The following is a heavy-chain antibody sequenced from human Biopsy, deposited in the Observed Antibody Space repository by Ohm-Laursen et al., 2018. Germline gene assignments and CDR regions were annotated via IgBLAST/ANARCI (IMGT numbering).Heavy chain of an antibody. D-gene: IGHD3-22*01. J-gene: IGHJ6*02. V-gene: IGHV4-59*12. CDR1: GGSISGSS. CDR2: ISYSGST. Sequence: SDTLSLTCTVSGGSISGSSWSWIRQAPGRGLEWVGYISYSGSTSNNPSLKSRITISVDTSKNQISLKVRSVTAADTAVYYRVRGVDYYDPYHYYALDVWGQGTTVTVSS. CDR3: VRGVDYYDPYHYYALDV.